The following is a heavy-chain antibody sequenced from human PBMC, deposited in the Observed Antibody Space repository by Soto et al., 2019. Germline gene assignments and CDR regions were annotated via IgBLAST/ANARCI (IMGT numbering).Heavy chain of an antibody. D-gene: IGHD3-10*01. CDR1: GFTFSSYS. Sequence: EVQLVESGGGLVKPGGSLRLSCAASGFTFSSYSMNWVRQAPGKGLEWVSSISSSSSYIYYADSVKGRFTISRDNAKNSLYLQMNSLRAEDTAVYYCARDLGVQGGDVGYWGQGTLVTVSS. J-gene: IGHJ4*02. CDR2: ISSSSSYI. CDR3: ARDLGVQGGDVGY. V-gene: IGHV3-21*01.